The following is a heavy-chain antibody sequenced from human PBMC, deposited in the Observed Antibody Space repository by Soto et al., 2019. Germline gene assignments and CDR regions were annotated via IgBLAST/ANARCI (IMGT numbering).Heavy chain of an antibody. V-gene: IGHV3-23*01. CDR2: ISGSGGST. Sequence: GGSLRLSCAASGFTFSSYAMSWVRQAPGKGLEWVSAISGSGGSTYYADSVKGRFTISRDNSKNTLYLQMNSLRAEDTAVYYCAKDGSKRYYYYYGMDVWGQGTTVTVSS. J-gene: IGHJ6*02. CDR3: AKDGSKRYYYYYGMDV. CDR1: GFTFSSYA.